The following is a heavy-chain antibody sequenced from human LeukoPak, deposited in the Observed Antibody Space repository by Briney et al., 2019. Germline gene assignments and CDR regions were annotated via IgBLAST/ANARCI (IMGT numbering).Heavy chain of an antibody. D-gene: IGHD4-17*01. V-gene: IGHV3-74*01. CDR3: ARARFETTVTALIRKKNYYYYYMDV. J-gene: IGHJ6*03. CDR2: INSDGYSI. CDR1: GFTFSAYW. Sequence: GGSLRLSCAGTGFTFSAYWMHWARQAPGKGPVWLARINSDGYSISYADSVKGRFTISRDNARNSLYLQMNSLRVEDTAVYYCARARFETTVTALIRKKNYYYYYMDVWGKGTTVTVSS.